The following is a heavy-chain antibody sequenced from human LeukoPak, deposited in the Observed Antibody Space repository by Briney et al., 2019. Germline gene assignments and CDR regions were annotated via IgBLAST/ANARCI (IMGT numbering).Heavy chain of an antibody. CDR2: IYYSGST. J-gene: IGHJ6*02. CDR1: GGSISSGGYY. D-gene: IGHD3-22*01. CDR3: ARSYYDSSGYPRYYYYGMDV. V-gene: IGHV4-31*03. Sequence: KTSETLSLTCTVSGGSISSGGYYWSWIRQHPGKGLEWIGYIYYSGSTYYNPSLKSRVTISVDTSKNQFSLKLSSVTAADTAVYYCARSYYDSSGYPRYYYYGMDVWGQGTTVTVSS.